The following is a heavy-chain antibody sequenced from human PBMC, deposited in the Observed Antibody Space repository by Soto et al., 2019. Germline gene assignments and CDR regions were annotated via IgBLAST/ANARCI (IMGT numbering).Heavy chain of an antibody. Sequence: PSQTLSLTCAISGDSVSSNSAAWNWIRQSPSRGLEWLGRTYYRSKWYNDYAVSVKSRITINPDTSKNPFSLQLNSVTPEDTAVYYCVRDYAYGSGSYYNPFDYWGQGTLVTVSS. CDR2: TYYRSKWYN. CDR1: GDSVSSNSAA. V-gene: IGHV6-1*01. J-gene: IGHJ4*02. D-gene: IGHD3-10*01. CDR3: VRDYAYGSGSYYNPFDY.